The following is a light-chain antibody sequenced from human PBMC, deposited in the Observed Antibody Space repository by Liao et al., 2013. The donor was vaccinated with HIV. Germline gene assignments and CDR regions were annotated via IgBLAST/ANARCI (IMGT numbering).Light chain of an antibody. CDR2: QDN. V-gene: IGLV3-1*01. CDR3: QAWDSSTAYVV. Sequence: SYELTQPPSVSVSPGQTATITCSGDELGDKYVCWYQQKPGQSPVLVIYQDNKRPSGIPERFSGSNSGNTATLTISGTQAMDEADYYCQAWDSSTAYVVFGGGTKLTVL. J-gene: IGLJ2*01. CDR1: ELGDKY.